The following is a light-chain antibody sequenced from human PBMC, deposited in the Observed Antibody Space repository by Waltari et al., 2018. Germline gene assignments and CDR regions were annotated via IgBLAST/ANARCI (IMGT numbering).Light chain of an antibody. Sequence: QAVLTQPSSLSATPGASASLTCTLRSGINVGTYRIYWYQQKPGSPPQYPLRYKSDSDKQQGSGVPSRFSGSKDVSANAGILLISGLQSEDEADYYCRIWHGSAAVFGGGTQLTVL. CDR3: RIWHGSAAV. CDR2: YKSDSDK. J-gene: IGLJ7*01. CDR1: SGINVGTYR. V-gene: IGLV5-45*03.